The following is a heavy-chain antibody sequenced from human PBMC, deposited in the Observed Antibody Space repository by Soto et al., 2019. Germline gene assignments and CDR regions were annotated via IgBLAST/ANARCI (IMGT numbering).Heavy chain of an antibody. CDR3: AQVLARYLEWSSGRDF. J-gene: IGHJ6*02. D-gene: IGHD3-3*01. CDR1: GFTFKNYG. V-gene: IGHV3-33*06. CDR2: IFYDGSNA. Sequence: QVQLVESGGGVVQPGRSLRLSCTTSGFTFKNYGMHWVRQAPGRGLEWVAVIFYDGSNAYYADSVKGRFTASRDNFKNTLYLQTNRLRAEDTAVYYCAQVLARYLEWSSGRDFWCQGNTVSVSS.